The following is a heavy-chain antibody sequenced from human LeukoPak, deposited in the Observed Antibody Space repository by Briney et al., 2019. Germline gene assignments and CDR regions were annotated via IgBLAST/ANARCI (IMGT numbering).Heavy chain of an antibody. J-gene: IGHJ6*02. CDR2: IYTSGST. CDR1: GGSISSYY. D-gene: IGHD4-17*01. V-gene: IGHV4-4*07. CDR3: ARVGPDTQTTVTTHGILAYYYGMDV. Sequence: SETLSLTCTVSGGSISSYYWSWIRQPAGKGLEWIGRIYTSGSTNYNPSLKSRVTMSVDTSKNQFSLKLSSVTAADTAVYYCARVGPDTQTTVTTHGILAYYYGMDVWGQGTTVTVSS.